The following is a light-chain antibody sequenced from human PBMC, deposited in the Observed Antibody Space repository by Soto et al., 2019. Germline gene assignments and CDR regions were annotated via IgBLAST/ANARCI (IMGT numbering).Light chain of an antibody. V-gene: IGLV1-40*01. Sequence: QSALTQPPSVSGAPGQRVTISCTGSSSNIGAGYDVHWYQQLPGTAPKLLIYGNSNRPSGVPDRFSGSKSGTSASLAITGLQAEDEADYYCQSYDGSLSAPYVFGTGTKVTVL. CDR3: QSYDGSLSAPYV. CDR1: SSNIGAGYD. CDR2: GNS. J-gene: IGLJ1*01.